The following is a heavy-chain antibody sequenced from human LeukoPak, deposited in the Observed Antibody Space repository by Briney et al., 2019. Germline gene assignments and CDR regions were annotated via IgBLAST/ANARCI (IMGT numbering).Heavy chain of an antibody. Sequence: SETLSLTCAVYGGSFSGYYWSWIRQPPGKGLEWIGEINHSGSTNYNPSLKSRVTISVDTSKNQFSLKLSSVTAADTAVYYCARVKVGATYNWFDPWGQGTLVTVSS. CDR3: ARVKVGATYNWFDP. CDR2: INHSGST. V-gene: IGHV4-34*01. D-gene: IGHD1-26*01. CDR1: GGSFSGYY. J-gene: IGHJ5*02.